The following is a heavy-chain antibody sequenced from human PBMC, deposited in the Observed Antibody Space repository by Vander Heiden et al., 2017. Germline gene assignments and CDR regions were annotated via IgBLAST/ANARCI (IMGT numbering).Heavy chain of an antibody. D-gene: IGHD1-26*01. Sequence: QVQLVESGGGVVQPGRSLRLSCAASGFTFSSYGMHWVRQAPGKGLEWVAVIWYDGSNKYYADSVKGRFTISRDNSKNTLYLQMNSLRAEDTAVYYCARAWEGLYYFDYWGQGTLVTVSS. J-gene: IGHJ4*02. CDR1: GFTFSSYG. CDR2: IWYDGSNK. V-gene: IGHV3-33*01. CDR3: ARAWEGLYYFDY.